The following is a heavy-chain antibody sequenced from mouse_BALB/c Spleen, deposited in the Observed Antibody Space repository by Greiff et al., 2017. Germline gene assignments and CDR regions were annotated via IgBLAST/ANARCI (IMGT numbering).Heavy chain of an antibody. CDR3: ARWGFITTVVAHDY. CDR1: GYTFTSYW. V-gene: IGHV1S81*02. CDR2: INPSNGRT. Sequence: VQLQQSGAELVKPGASVKLSCKASGYTFTSYWMHWVKQRPGQGLEWIGEINPSNGRTNYNEKFKSKATLTVDKSSSTAYMQLSSLTSEDSAVYYCARWGFITTVVAHDYWGQGTTLTVSS. D-gene: IGHD1-1*01. J-gene: IGHJ2*01.